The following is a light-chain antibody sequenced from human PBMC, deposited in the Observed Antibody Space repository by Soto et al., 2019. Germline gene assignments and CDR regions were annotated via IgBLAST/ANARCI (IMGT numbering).Light chain of an antibody. J-gene: IGKJ3*01. CDR1: QGISTF. V-gene: IGKV1-9*01. CDR2: AAS. CDR3: QQVISYPPG. Sequence: DIQLTQSPSFLSASVGDRVTITCRASQGISTFLAWYQQRPGKAPKLLIYAASTLQSGVPSRISGSGPGTEFTLTISSLQPEDFATYYCQQVISYPPGFGPGTKVDIK.